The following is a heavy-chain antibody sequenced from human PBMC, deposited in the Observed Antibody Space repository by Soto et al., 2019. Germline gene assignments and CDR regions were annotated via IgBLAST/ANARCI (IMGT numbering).Heavy chain of an antibody. J-gene: IGHJ4*02. CDR2: IYPDSGGT. D-gene: IGHD2-8*01. Sequence: QVQLVQSGAEVKKPGASVKVSCRTSGYTFSGFYIHWVRQAPGQGLESMGWIYPDSGGTDYAQKFQGRVTMHRDTSISTAYMELSRLRSDDTAVYYCRVTGVSEVDYWGQGTLVTVSS. CDR1: GYTFSGFY. CDR3: RVTGVSEVDY. V-gene: IGHV1-2*02.